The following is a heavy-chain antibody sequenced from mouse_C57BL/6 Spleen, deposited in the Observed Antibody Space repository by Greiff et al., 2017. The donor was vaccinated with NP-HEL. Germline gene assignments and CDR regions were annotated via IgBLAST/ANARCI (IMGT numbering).Heavy chain of an antibody. V-gene: IGHV1-5*01. CDR2: IYPGNSDT. CDR3: RCYGSSYENYYAMDY. J-gene: IGHJ4*01. CDR1: GYTFTSYW. D-gene: IGHD1-1*01. Sequence: VQLQQSGTVLARPGASVKMSCKTSGYTFTSYWMHWVKQRPGQGLEWIGAIYPGNSDTSYNQKFKGKAKLTAVTSASTAYMELSSMTNEDSAVYYCRCYGSSYENYYAMDYWGQGTSVTVSS.